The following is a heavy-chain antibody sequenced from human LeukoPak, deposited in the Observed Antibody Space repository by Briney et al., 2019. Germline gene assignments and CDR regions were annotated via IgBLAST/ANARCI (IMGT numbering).Heavy chain of an antibody. J-gene: IGHJ3*02. Sequence: PGGSLRLSCAASGFTFSSSAMHWVRQAPGKGLEWVAVISYDGGNKHFADSVKGRFTISRDNSKNTLYLQMDSLRAEDTAVYYCARSYSGSYRDAFDIWGQGTMVTVSS. V-gene: IGHV3-30-3*01. CDR2: ISYDGGNK. CDR1: GFTFSSSA. CDR3: ARSYSGSYRDAFDI. D-gene: IGHD1-26*01.